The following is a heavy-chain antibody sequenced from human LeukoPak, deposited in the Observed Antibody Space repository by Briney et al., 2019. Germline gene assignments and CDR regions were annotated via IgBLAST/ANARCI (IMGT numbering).Heavy chain of an antibody. J-gene: IGHJ1*01. CDR3: AKPTTPHFTSSEYFQH. CDR1: GFTFSRFW. D-gene: IGHD4-17*01. V-gene: IGHV3-7*03. Sequence: GGSLRLSCAVSGFTFSRFWMSWVRQAPGKGLEWVATIKQDGNEKYYVDSVKGRFTISRDNAKNSLYLQMNSLRAEDTAVYYCAKPTTPHFTSSEYFQHWGQGTLVTVSS. CDR2: IKQDGNEK.